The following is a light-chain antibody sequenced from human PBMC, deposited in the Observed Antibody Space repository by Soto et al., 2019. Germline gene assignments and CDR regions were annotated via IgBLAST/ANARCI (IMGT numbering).Light chain of an antibody. CDR2: KAS. CDR3: QQYISPLT. V-gene: IGKV1-5*03. J-gene: IGKJ1*01. Sequence: DIQMTQSPSTLSASVGDRVTITCRASQSIAWWLAWYQQKPGKAPKLLIYKASILESGVPSRFSGSGSGTECTRTISILQPDDIATYFWQQYISPLTFGQGPKVEIK. CDR1: QSIAWW.